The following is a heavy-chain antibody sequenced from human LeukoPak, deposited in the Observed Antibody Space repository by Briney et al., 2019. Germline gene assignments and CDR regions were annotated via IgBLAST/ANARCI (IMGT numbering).Heavy chain of an antibody. CDR2: IYPGDSDT. CDR1: GYNFGSLW. V-gene: IGHV5-51*01. CDR3: VRHPKMSSSNYYFDY. D-gene: IGHD4/OR15-4a*01. Sequence: GESLKVSCKGSGYNFGSLWIAWVRQMPGKGLEWMGIIYPGDSDTRYSPSFQGQVTISADKSISTAYLQWSSPKASDTAMYFCVRHPKMSSSNYYFDYWGQGTLVTVSS. J-gene: IGHJ4*02.